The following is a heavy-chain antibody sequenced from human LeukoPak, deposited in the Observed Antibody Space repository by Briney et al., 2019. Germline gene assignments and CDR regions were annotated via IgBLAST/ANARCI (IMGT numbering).Heavy chain of an antibody. D-gene: IGHD1-26*01. CDR3: ARAGLGATGGFDY. CDR1: GGTFSSYA. CDR2: INPNSGGT. Sequence: ASVKVSCKASGGTFSSYAISWVRQAPGQGLEWMGWINPNSGGTNYAQKFQGWVTMTGDTSISTAYMYLRSDDTAVYYCARAGLGATGGFDYWGQGTLVTVSS. V-gene: IGHV1-2*04. J-gene: IGHJ4*02.